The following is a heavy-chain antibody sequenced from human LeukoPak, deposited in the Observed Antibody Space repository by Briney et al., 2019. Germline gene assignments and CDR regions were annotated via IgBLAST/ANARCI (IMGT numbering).Heavy chain of an antibody. D-gene: IGHD1-14*01. CDR2: INPNSGGT. Sequence: WASVKVSCKASGYTFTGYYMHWVRQAPGQGLEWMGWINPNSGGTNYAQKFQGWVTMTRDTSISTAYMELSSLRSEDTAVYYCARASYRFDPWGQGTLVTVSS. J-gene: IGHJ5*02. V-gene: IGHV1-2*04. CDR1: GYTFTGYY. CDR3: ARASYRFDP.